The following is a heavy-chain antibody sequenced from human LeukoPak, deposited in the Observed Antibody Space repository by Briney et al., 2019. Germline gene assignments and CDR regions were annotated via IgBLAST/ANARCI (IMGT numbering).Heavy chain of an antibody. CDR2: IKQDGSEK. J-gene: IGHJ6*02. CDR3: ARYLGDHYADYYYYGMDV. V-gene: IGHV3-7*01. CDR1: GFTFSSYW. Sequence: GGSLRLSCAASGFTFSSYWMSWVRQAPGKGLEWVAHIKQDGSEKYYVDSVKGRFTISRDNAKNSLYLQMNSLRAEDTAVYYCARYLGDHYADYYYYGMDVWGQGTTVNVSS. D-gene: IGHD4-17*01.